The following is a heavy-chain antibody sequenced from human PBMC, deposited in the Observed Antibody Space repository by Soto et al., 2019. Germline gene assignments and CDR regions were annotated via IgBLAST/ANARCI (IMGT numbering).Heavy chain of an antibody. CDR2: INPDNGAA. CDR1: GYTFTGYY. CDR3: ARDYDFWSGYYYNWFDP. Sequence: ASVKVSCKVSGYTFTGYYLHWARQAPGQGLEWMGWINPDNGAANYAQQFQGRVTMTRDTSISTAYMELSRLRSDDTAVYYCARDYDFWSGYYYNWFDPWGQGTLVTVSS. V-gene: IGHV1-2*02. D-gene: IGHD3-3*01. J-gene: IGHJ5*02.